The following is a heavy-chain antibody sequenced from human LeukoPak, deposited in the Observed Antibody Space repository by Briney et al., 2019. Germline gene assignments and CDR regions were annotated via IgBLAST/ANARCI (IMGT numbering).Heavy chain of an antibody. D-gene: IGHD6-13*01. CDR2: IYTSGST. J-gene: IGHJ6*03. CDR1: GGSISSYY. Sequence: SETLSLTCTVSGGSISSYYWSWIRQPAGKGLEWIGRIYTSGSTNYNPSLKSRVTMSVDTSKNQFSLKLSSVTAAGTAVYYCARGSWAAAADINGCYYMDVWSKGTTVTISS. V-gene: IGHV4-4*07. CDR3: ARGSWAAAADINGCYYMDV.